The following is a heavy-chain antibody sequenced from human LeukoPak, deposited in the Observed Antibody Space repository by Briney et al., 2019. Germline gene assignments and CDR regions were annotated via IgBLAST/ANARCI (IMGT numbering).Heavy chain of an antibody. CDR1: GFTFSSYE. CDR2: ISSSGNSI. CDR3: ARGPILGDY. D-gene: IGHD2/OR15-2a*01. V-gene: IGHV3-48*03. J-gene: IGHJ4*02. Sequence: GGSLRLSCVASGFTFSSYEMNWVRQTPGKGLEWLAHISSSGNSIYYADSVRGRFTISRDNAKNSLYLQMNRLRAEDTAVYSRARGPILGDYWGQGTLVTVSS.